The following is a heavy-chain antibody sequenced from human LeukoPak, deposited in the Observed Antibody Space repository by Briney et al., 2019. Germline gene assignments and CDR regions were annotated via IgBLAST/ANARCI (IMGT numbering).Heavy chain of an antibody. D-gene: IGHD3-10*02. CDR3: VSAVRGSSFAI. V-gene: IGHV3-7*03. J-gene: IGHJ3*02. Sequence: GGSLRLSCAASGFIFSNYWMGWVRQAPGEGLESLANIKTDGSEKYYVDSVKGRFSISRDNAKNSLYLQMNSLRAEDTAVYYCVSAVRGSSFAICGQGTKVTVPS. CDR1: GFIFSNYW. CDR2: IKTDGSEK.